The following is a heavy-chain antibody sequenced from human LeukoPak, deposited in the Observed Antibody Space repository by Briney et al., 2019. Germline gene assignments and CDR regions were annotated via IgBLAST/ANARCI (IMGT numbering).Heavy chain of an antibody. J-gene: IGHJ1*01. CDR3: AREGYYDSSGYSIYFQH. CDR2: IIPILGIA. D-gene: IGHD3-22*01. V-gene: IGHV1-69*04. CDR1: GGTFGSYA. Sequence: GSSVKVSCKASGGTFGSYAISWVRQAPGQGLEWMGRIIPILGIANYAQKFQGRVTITADKSTSTAYMELSSLRSEDTAVYYCAREGYYDSSGYSIYFQHWGQGTLVTVSS.